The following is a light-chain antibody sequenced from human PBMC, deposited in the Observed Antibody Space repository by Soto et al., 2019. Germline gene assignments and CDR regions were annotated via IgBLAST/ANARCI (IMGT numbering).Light chain of an antibody. J-gene: IGLJ2*01. V-gene: IGLV1-44*01. CDR1: SSNIGSNT. CDR2: TNN. Sequence: QSVLTQSPSASGTPGQRVTISCAGSSSNIGSNTVNWYQQLPGTAPKLLIYTNNQRPSGVPDRFSGSKSGTSASLAISGLQSEDEADYYCAAWDDSLSGVLFGGATKLTVL. CDR3: AAWDDSLSGVL.